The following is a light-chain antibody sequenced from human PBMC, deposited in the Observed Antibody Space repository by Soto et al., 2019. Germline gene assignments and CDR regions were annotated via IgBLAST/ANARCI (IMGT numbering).Light chain of an antibody. J-gene: IGKJ1*01. CDR1: QSVRST. CDR2: GAS. CDR3: QQYNKWSRWT. V-gene: IGKV3-15*01. Sequence: EIFLRQSATTLSLSPCEGATLSCRARQSVRSTIAWYQQKPGQAPRLLIYGASTRATGIPARFSGSGSGTEFTLTISSLQSEDFAVYFCQQYNKWSRWTFGQGTKVE.